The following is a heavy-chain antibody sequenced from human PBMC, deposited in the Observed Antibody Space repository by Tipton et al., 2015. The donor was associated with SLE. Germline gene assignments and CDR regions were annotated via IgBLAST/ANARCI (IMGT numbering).Heavy chain of an antibody. CDR1: GFTFSDYY. V-gene: IGHV3-11*06. J-gene: IGHJ4*02. CDR3: AKGPGDFWSGPLAY. CDR2: ISSSSSYT. D-gene: IGHD3-3*01. Sequence: SLRLSCAASGFTFSDYYMSWIRQAPGKGLEWVSYISSSSSYTNYADSVKGRFTISRDNAKNSLYLQMNSLRAEDTAVYYCAKGPGDFWSGPLAYWGQGTLVTVSS.